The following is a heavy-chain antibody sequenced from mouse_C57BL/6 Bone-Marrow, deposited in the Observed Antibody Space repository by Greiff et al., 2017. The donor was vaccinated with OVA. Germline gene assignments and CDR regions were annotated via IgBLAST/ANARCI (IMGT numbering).Heavy chain of an antibody. CDR1: GYTFTSYW. CDR3: ARSFITTRFAY. J-gene: IGHJ3*01. V-gene: IGHV1-69*01. Sequence: QVQLQQPGAELVMPGASVKLSCKASGYTFTSYWMHWVKQRPGQGLEWIGEIDPSDSYTNYNQKFKGKSTLTVDKSSSTAYMQLSSLTSEDSAVYYCARSFITTRFAYWGQGTLVIVSA. CDR2: IDPSDSYT. D-gene: IGHD1-1*01.